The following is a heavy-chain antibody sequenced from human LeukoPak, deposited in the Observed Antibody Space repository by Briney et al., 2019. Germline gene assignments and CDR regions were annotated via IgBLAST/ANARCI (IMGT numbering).Heavy chain of an antibody. V-gene: IGHV4-34*01. CDR3: TRGSIAYYYMDV. Sequence: RASETLSLTCAVYGGSFSGYYWSWIRQPPGKGLEWIGEINHSGSTNYNPSLKSRVTISVDTSKNQFSLKLSSVTAADTAVYYCTRGSIAYYYMDVWGKGTTVTISS. CDR1: GGSFSGYY. J-gene: IGHJ6*03. CDR2: INHSGST. D-gene: IGHD3-22*01.